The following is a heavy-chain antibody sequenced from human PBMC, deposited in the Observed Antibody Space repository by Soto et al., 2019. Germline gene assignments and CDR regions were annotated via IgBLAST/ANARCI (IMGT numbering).Heavy chain of an antibody. CDR3: ARAPWGGDSYGMDV. J-gene: IGHJ6*02. V-gene: IGHV3-21*01. D-gene: IGHD2-21*02. Sequence: EVQLVESGGGLVKPGGSLRLSCAASGFTFSSYSMNWVRQAPGKGLEWVSSISSISSYIYYADSVKGRFTISRDNAKNSLYLPMNILSAEDTAVYYCARAPWGGDSYGMDVWGQGTTVTVSS. CDR2: ISSISSYI. CDR1: GFTFSSYS.